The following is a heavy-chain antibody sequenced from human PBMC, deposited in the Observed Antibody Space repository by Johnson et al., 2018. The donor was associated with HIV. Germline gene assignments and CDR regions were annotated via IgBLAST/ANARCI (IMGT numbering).Heavy chain of an antibody. CDR1: GFTFSNYW. V-gene: IGHV3-74*02. J-gene: IGHJ3*02. D-gene: IGHD2-15*01. CDR3: ARGNIVVVAAATDIDI. Sequence: VQLVESGGGLVQPGRSLRLSCVVSGFTFSNYWMHWVRQAPGKGLVWVSRINSDGSSTSYADSVKGRFTISRDNAKNTLYLQMNSLRAEDTAVYYCARGNIVVVAAATDIDIWGQGTMVTVSS. CDR2: INSDGSST.